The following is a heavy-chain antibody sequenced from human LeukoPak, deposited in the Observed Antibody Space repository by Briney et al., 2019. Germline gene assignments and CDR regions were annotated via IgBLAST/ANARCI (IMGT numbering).Heavy chain of an antibody. CDR1: GFTFSDYY. D-gene: IGHD5-18*01. CDR3: ARLDTAMAPLDY. Sequence: PGGSLRLSCAASGFTFSDYYMSWIRQAPGKGLEWVSYISSSSSYTNYADSVKGRFTISRDNSKNSLYLQMNSLRAEDTAVYYCARLDTAMAPLDYWGQGTLVTVSS. CDR2: ISSSSSYT. J-gene: IGHJ4*02. V-gene: IGHV3-11*03.